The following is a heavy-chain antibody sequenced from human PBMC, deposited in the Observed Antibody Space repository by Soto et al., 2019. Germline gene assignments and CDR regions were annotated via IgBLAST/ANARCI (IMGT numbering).Heavy chain of an antibody. J-gene: IGHJ4*02. CDR2: IWYDGSNK. CDR3: ARESSGNYYFDY. D-gene: IGHD1-26*01. V-gene: IGHV3-33*01. Sequence: QVQLVESGGGVVQPGRSLRLSCAASGFTFSSYGMHWVRQAPGKGLEWVAVIWYDGSNKYYADSVKGRFTISRDNSKNTLYLQMNSLRAEDTAVYYCARESSGNYYFDYWGQGTLVTVSS. CDR1: GFTFSSYG.